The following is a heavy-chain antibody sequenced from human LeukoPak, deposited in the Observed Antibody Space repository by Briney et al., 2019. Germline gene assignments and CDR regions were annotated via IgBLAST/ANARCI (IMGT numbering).Heavy chain of an antibody. CDR3: VIMATMRLTFDY. CDR2: ISSSSSYI. J-gene: IGHJ4*02. V-gene: IGHV3-21*01. D-gene: IGHD5-24*01. Sequence: GGSLRLSCAASGFTFSSYSMNWVRQAPGKGLEWVSSISSSSSYIYYADSVKGRFTISRDNSKNTLYLQMSSLRAEDTAVYYCVIMATMRLTFDYWGQGTLVTVSS. CDR1: GFTFSSYS.